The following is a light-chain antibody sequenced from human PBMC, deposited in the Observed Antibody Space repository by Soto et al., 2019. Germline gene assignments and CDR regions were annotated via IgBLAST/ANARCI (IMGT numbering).Light chain of an antibody. CDR3: QQYSSSRT. V-gene: IGKV3-20*01. Sequence: DIVLTQSPGTLSLSPGERASLSCRASQSVSSNHLAWYQQKPGQAPRLLIYGGSSRATGIPVRFSGSGSETDFTLTITRLEPEDFAVYYCQQYSSSRTFGQGTQGGY. CDR1: QSVSSNH. J-gene: IGKJ1*01. CDR2: GGS.